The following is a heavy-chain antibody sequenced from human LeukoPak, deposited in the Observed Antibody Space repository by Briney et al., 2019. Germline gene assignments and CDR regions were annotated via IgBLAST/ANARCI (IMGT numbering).Heavy chain of an antibody. J-gene: IGHJ4*02. CDR3: ARDQGTIWFGELLGPHFDY. CDR1: GFTFSDYY. Sequence: GGSLRLSCAASGFTFSDYYMSWIRQAPGKGLEWVSYISSSGSTIYYADSVKGRFTISRDNAKNSLYLQMNSLRAEDTAVYYCARDQGTIWFGELLGPHFDYWGQGTLVAVSS. D-gene: IGHD3-10*01. CDR2: ISSSGSTI. V-gene: IGHV3-11*04.